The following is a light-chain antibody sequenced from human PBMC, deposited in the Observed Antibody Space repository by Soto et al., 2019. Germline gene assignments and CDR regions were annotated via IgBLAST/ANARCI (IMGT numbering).Light chain of an antibody. CDR1: SSNIGDNS. CDR3: ASWDDSLSGPI. Sequence: QSVLTQPPSASGTPGQRVTISCSGSSSNIGDNSVSWYQQVPGTAPQVVIYRNNQRPSGVPDRFSASKSGTSASLAISGLRSEDEADYICASWDDSLSGPIFGGGTKVTVL. V-gene: IGLV1-47*01. CDR2: RNN. J-gene: IGLJ2*01.